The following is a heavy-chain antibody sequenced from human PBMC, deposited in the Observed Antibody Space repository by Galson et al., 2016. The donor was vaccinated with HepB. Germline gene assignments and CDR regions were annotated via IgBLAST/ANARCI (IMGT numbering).Heavy chain of an antibody. V-gene: IGHV4-39*01. J-gene: IGHJ3*02. CDR1: GGSISSGSHY. D-gene: IGHD3-22*01. Sequence: SETLSLTCTVSGGSISSGSHYWGWIRQPPGKGLEWIGSIYYSGNTHYNPSLKSRVTISVDTSKNQFSLKLNSVTAADTAVYFCARREGVHYSDRSDLADDAFNIWGLGTMVTVSS. CDR2: IYYSGNT. CDR3: ARREGVHYSDRSDLADDAFNI.